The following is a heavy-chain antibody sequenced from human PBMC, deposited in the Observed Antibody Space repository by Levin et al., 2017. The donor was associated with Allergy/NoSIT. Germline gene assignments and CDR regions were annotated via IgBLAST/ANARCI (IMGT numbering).Heavy chain of an antibody. CDR1: GFTFRTFY. J-gene: IGHJ4*02. CDR3: AKDGQRTGEYSDH. CDR2: ISYDGSIK. Sequence: LSLTCAASGFTFRTFYMHWVRQAPGRGLEWVALISYDGSIKDYADSVRGRFTISRDNSNNTLFLQMNSLRPEDTAVYYCAKDGQRTGEYSDHWGQGTLVTVSS. V-gene: IGHV3-30*04. D-gene: IGHD7-27*01.